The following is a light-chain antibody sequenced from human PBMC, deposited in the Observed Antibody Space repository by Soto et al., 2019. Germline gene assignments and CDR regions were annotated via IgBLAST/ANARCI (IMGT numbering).Light chain of an antibody. V-gene: IGKV3-11*01. Sequence: EIVLTQSPATLSLSPGERATLSCRASQSVSSYLAWYQQKPGQSHRLLIYDASNRATGIPARFSGSGSGTDFTLNISSLEPEDFAVYYCQQRSNWLWTFGQGTKVEIK. J-gene: IGKJ1*01. CDR1: QSVSSY. CDR2: DAS. CDR3: QQRSNWLWT.